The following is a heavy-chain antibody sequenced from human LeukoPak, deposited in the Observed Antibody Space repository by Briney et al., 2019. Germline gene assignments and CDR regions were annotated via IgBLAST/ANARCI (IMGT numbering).Heavy chain of an antibody. CDR2: INPSGGST. V-gene: IGHV1-46*01. CDR3: ARSNYGVDY. CDR1: GYTFTSYD. J-gene: IGHJ4*02. D-gene: IGHD1-7*01. Sequence: ASVKVSCKASGYTFTSYDINWVRQATGQGLEWMGWINPSGGSTSYAQKFQGRVTMTRDMSTSTVYMELSSLRSEDTAVYYCARSNYGVDYRGQGTLVTVSS.